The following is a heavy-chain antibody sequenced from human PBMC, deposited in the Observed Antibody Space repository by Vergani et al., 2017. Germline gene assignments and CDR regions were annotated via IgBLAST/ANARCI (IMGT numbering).Heavy chain of an antibody. Sequence: QVQLQESGPGLVKPSETLTLTCDVSDSSIMTNPYWGWFRQSPGKGLEWIGCIHHSGDTHYNSSLKSRVSISIVSSSKFSLSLTSVTAADTAIYYCARHRGSGGFFPSSYFDGMDVSGHGATVTVSS. CDR1: DSSIMTNPY. V-gene: IGHV4-38-2*01. J-gene: IGHJ6*02. CDR3: ARHRGSGGFFPSSYFDGMDV. CDR2: IHHSGDT. D-gene: IGHD3-10*01.